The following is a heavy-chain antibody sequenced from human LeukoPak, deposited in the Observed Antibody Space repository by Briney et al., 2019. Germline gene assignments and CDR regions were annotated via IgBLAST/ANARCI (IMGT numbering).Heavy chain of an antibody. CDR2: ISGSGGGT. CDR1: GLTFSTYA. V-gene: IGHV3-23*01. Sequence: PGGSLRLSCAASGLTFSTYAMSWVSQAPGKGLEWVSSISGSGGGTYYADSVKGRFTISRDNSKNSLFLQMNNLRAEDTAVYYCSKRGAYYFDYWGQGTLVTVSS. D-gene: IGHD1-26*01. J-gene: IGHJ4*02. CDR3: SKRGAYYFDY.